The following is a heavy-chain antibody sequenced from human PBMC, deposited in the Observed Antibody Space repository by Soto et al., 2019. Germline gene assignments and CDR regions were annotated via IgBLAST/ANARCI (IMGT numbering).Heavy chain of an antibody. CDR1: GDSVSSDNYY. CDR3: ARDIRGYSRAFDY. Sequence: QVQLQESGPGLVKPSETLSLTCTVSGDSVSSDNYYWTWIRQPPGKGLEWIGYIYSSGSTNYNPSHKSRVTISLDTSSNQFPLKLTSVTAADTAVYYCARDIRGYSRAFDYWGQGTLVTVSS. V-gene: IGHV4-61*01. J-gene: IGHJ4*02. D-gene: IGHD5-18*01. CDR2: IYSSGST.